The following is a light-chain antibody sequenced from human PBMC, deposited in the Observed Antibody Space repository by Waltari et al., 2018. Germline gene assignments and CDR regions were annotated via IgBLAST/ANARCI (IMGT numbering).Light chain of an antibody. Sequence: SLMHRDGNAYLNWFQQRPGQSPRRLIYKVSNRDPGVPDRFSGSGSGTDFTLRISRVGAEDIGVYYCMQGTHWPLYTFGQGTKLEIK. J-gene: IGKJ2*01. CDR1: SLMHRDGNAY. CDR3: MQGTHWPLYT. V-gene: IGKV2-30*02. CDR2: KVS.